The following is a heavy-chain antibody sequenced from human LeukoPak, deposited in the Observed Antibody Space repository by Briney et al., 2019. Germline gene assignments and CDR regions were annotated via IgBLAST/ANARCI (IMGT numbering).Heavy chain of an antibody. CDR1: GFTFSSYA. CDR3: AKGKKGPIAAAGPPYDY. V-gene: IGHV3-23*01. D-gene: IGHD6-13*01. CDR2: ISGSGGST. Sequence: PGGSLRLSCAASGFTFSSYAISWVRQAPGKGLEWVSAISGSGGSTYYADSVKGRFTISRDNSKNTLYLQMNSLRAEDTAVYYCAKGKKGPIAAAGPPYDYWGQGTLVTVSS. J-gene: IGHJ4*02.